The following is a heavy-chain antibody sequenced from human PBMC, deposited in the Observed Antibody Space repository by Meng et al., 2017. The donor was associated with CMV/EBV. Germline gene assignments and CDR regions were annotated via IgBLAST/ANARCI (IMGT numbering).Heavy chain of an antibody. CDR2: IIPIFGTA. D-gene: IGHD3-22*01. Sequence: SVKVSCKASGGTFSSYAISWVRQAPGQGLEWMGGIIPIFGTANYAQKFQGRVTITTDESTSTAYMELSSLRSEDTAVYYCARGYYYDSSGHRDYYYYYGMNVWGQGTTVTVSS. V-gene: IGHV1-69*05. J-gene: IGHJ6*02. CDR1: GGTFSSYA. CDR3: ARGYYYDSSGHRDYYYYYGMNV.